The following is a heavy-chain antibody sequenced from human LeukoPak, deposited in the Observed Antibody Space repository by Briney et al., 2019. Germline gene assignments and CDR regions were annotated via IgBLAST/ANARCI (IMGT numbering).Heavy chain of an antibody. CDR3: AKDRGITIFGVVFL. CDR2: IYSGGST. V-gene: IGHV3-66*01. J-gene: IGHJ4*02. Sequence: GGSLRLSCAASGFTVSSNYMSWVRQAPGKGLEWVSVIYSGGSTYYADSVKGRFTISRDNSKNTLYLQMNSLRAEDTAVYYCAKDRGITIFGVVFLWGQGTLVTVSS. D-gene: IGHD3-3*01. CDR1: GFTVSSNY.